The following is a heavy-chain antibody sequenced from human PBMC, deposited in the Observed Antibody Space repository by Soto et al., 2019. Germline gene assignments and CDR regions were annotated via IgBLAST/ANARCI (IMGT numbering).Heavy chain of an antibody. CDR1: GFSFSDYS. CDR2: ISSTSHYI. J-gene: IGHJ3*02. Sequence: EVQLVESGGGLVKPGGSLRLSCAATGFSFSDYSMTWVRQAPGKGLEWVSSISSTSHYIFYADSLRGRFTISRDNATNSLFLQMDSLIADDTAVYFCAREVYTSLGNEVVDIWGQGTMVNVSS. CDR3: AREVYTSLGNEVVDI. V-gene: IGHV3-21*01. D-gene: IGHD3-16*01.